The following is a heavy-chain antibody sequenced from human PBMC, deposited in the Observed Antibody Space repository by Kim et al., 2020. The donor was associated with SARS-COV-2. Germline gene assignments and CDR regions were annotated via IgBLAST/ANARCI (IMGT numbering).Heavy chain of an antibody. D-gene: IGHD4-17*01. J-gene: IGHJ3*01. CDR2: ISGSGGST. CDR3: ANTSVSMVWFPDGEDV. V-gene: IGHV3-23*01. Sequence: GGSLRLSCAASGFTFRSDAMSWVRQAPGKGLEWVSAISGSGGSTYSADSVKGRFTISRHNSKNKLYLQMNSKRAEATDVEHCANTSVSMVWFPDGEDVWG. CDR1: GFTFRSDA.